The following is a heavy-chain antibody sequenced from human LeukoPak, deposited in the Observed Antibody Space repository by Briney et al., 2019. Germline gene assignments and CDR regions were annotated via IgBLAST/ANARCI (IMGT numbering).Heavy chain of an antibody. D-gene: IGHD6-13*01. CDR1: GGSISCGGYY. CDR3: ARTNPLASAGGSFDL. J-gene: IGHJ3*01. Sequence: SQTLSLTCTVSGGSISCGGYYWSWIRQHPGKGLEWIAYMYSSGSTYYNPSLKSRVTISLDTSKTQFSLWLSSVTHADTAVHYSARTNPLASAGGSFDLWGQGTMVTVSS. CDR2: MYSSGST. V-gene: IGHV4-31*03.